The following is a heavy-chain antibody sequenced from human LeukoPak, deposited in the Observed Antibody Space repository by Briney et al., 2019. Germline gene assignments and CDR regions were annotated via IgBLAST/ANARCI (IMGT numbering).Heavy chain of an antibody. D-gene: IGHD3-10*01. J-gene: IGHJ4*02. Sequence: PGGSLRLSCAASGFTFGDYTMHWVRQTPGKGLEWVSGISWNGSNIGYADSVKGRFTISRDNAKNSLYLQMNSLRAEDTASYYCTKEAIWFGELYSFDYWGQGTPVTVSS. CDR3: TKEAIWFGELYSFDY. V-gene: IGHV3-9*01. CDR2: ISWNGSNI. CDR1: GFTFGDYT.